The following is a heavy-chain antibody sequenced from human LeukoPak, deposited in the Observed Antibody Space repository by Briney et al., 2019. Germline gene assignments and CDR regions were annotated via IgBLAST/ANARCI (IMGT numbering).Heavy chain of an antibody. V-gene: IGHV3-21*01. CDR3: ARDRAYYDILTGYSRTNDY. CDR2: ISSSSSYI. D-gene: IGHD3-9*01. J-gene: IGHJ4*02. Sequence: GSLRLSCAASGFTFSSYSMNWVRQAPGKGLEWVSSISSSSSYIYYADSVKGRFTISRDNAKNSLYLQMNSLRAEDTAVYYCARDRAYYDILTGYSRTNDYWGQGTLVTVSS. CDR1: GFTFSSYS.